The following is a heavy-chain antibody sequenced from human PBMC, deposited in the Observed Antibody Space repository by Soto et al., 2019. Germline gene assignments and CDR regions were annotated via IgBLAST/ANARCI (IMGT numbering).Heavy chain of an antibody. D-gene: IGHD2-15*01. CDR2: IYYSGST. CDR1: GGSISSGDYY. J-gene: IGHJ4*02. V-gene: IGHV4-30-4*01. CDR3: AREKRDEGCSGGSCLSRYDY. Sequence: PSETLSLTCTVSGGSISSGDYYWSWIRQPPGKGLKWIGYIYYSGSTYYNPSLKSRVTISVDTSKNQFSLKPSSVTAADTAVYYCAREKRDEGCSGGSCLSRYDYWGQGTLVTVSS.